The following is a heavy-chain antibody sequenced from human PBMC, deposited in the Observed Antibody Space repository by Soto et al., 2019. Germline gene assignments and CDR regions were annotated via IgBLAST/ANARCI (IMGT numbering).Heavy chain of an antibody. CDR2: INHSGST. Sequence: SETLSLTCAVYGGSFSGYYWSWIRQPPGKGLEWIGEINHSGSTNYNPSLKSRVTISVDTSKNQFSLKLNSVTAADTAVYYCAREGRMGTFDYWGQGALVTVS. CDR3: AREGRMGTFDY. CDR1: GGSFSGYY. D-gene: IGHD1-1*01. J-gene: IGHJ4*02. V-gene: IGHV4-34*01.